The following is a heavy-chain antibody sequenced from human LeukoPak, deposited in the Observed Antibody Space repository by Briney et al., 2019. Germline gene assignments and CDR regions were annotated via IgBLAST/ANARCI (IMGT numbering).Heavy chain of an antibody. CDR1: GFTFSDYY. V-gene: IGHV3-11*06. CDR3: ARGGGYYFDF. D-gene: IGHD3-16*01. CDR2: ISHTSSHT. J-gene: IGHJ4*02. Sequence: GRFLRLSCAPSGFTFSDYYMNWIRQAPGKGLEWLSYISHTSSHTNYADSVKGRFTISRDNAKNSLYLQMNSLRAEDTAVYYCARGGGYYFDFWGQGTLVTVSS.